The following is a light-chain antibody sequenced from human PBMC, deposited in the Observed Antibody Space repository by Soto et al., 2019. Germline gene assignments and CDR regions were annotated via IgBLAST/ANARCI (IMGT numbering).Light chain of an antibody. CDR3: SSYAGQNSYV. Sequence: QSVLTQPRSVSGSPGQSVSISCTGARSDVGGYDYVSWYQQHPDNAPKFIIYDVIKPPSGVPDRFSGSKSGNTASLTISGLQSDDEADYYGSSYAGQNSYVFGPGTKLTVL. J-gene: IGLJ1*01. CDR2: DVI. CDR1: RSDVGGYDY. V-gene: IGLV2-11*01.